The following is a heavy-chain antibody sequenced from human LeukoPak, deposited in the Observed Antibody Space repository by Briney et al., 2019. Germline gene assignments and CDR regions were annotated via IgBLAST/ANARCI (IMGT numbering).Heavy chain of an antibody. CDR3: AKGGRAYYDFWSGLDAFDI. CDR1: GFTSSNYG. J-gene: IGHJ3*02. D-gene: IGHD3-3*01. Sequence: GGSLRLSCAAFGFTSSNYGMDWVRQAPGKGLEWVAFIRYDGSKINYADSVKGRFTISRDNSKNTVYLQMNSLRAEDTAVYYCAKGGRAYYDFWSGLDAFDIWGQGTMVTVSS. V-gene: IGHV3-30*02. CDR2: IRYDGSKI.